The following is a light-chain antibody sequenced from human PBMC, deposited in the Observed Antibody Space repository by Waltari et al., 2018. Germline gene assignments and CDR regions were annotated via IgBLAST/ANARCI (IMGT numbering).Light chain of an antibody. CDR2: DAS. J-gene: IGKJ4*01. V-gene: IGKV3-11*01. CDR3: QHRNSWPLT. CDR1: QSISSY. Sequence: EIVLTQSPATLSLSPGESATLPCRASQSISSYLGWYQQKPGQAPRLLIYDASNRATGIPARFSGSGSGTDFTLTISSLEPEDFAVYYCQHRNSWPLTFGGGTKVEIK.